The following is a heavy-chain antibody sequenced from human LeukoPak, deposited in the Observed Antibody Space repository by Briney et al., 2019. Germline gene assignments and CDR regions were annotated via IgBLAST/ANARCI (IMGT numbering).Heavy chain of an antibody. J-gene: IGHJ4*02. CDR1: GGTFSSYA. Sequence: WASVKVSCKASGGTFSSYAISWVRQAPGQGLEWMGGIIPIFGTANYAQKFQGRVTITTDESTSTAYMELSSLRSEDTAVYYCARGKLAIYSGYEANYFDYWGQGTLVTVSS. V-gene: IGHV1-69*05. CDR2: IIPIFGTA. CDR3: ARGKLAIYSGYEANYFDY. D-gene: IGHD5-12*01.